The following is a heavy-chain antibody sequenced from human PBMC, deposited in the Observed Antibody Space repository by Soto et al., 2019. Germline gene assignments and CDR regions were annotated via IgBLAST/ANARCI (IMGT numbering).Heavy chain of an antibody. Sequence: EVPLVESGGGLVQPGGSLRLSCAASGFTFSSYAMHWVRQAPGKGLEYVSAISSNGGSTYYANSVKGRFTISRDNSKNTLYLQMGSLRAEDMAVYYCARRPGYYFDYWGQGTLVTVSS. CDR3: ARRPGYYFDY. V-gene: IGHV3-64*01. J-gene: IGHJ4*02. CDR2: ISSNGGST. CDR1: GFTFSSYA.